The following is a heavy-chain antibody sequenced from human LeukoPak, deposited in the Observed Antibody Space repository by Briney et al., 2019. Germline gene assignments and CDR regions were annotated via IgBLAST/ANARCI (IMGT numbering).Heavy chain of an antibody. D-gene: IGHD3-16*01. Sequence: ASVKASCKASGYTFTSYGISWVRQAPGQGLEWMGWISAYNGNTNYAQKLQGRVTMTTDTSTSTAYMELRSLRSDDTAVYYCARDHWSDDYVWGSYGYWGQGTLVTVSS. CDR2: ISAYNGNT. CDR3: ARDHWSDDYVWGSYGY. CDR1: GYTFTSYG. J-gene: IGHJ4*02. V-gene: IGHV1-18*01.